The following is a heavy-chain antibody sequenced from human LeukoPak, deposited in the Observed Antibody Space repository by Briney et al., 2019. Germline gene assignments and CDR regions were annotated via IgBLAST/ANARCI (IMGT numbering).Heavy chain of an antibody. CDR2: ISSSSSYI. CDR1: GFTFSSYS. Sequence: PGGTLRLSCAASGFTFSSYSMNWVRQAPGKGLEWVSSISSSSSYIYYADSVKGRFTISRDNAKNSLYLQMNSLRAEDTAVYYCARGGHSSSWYWTSEDDAFDIWGQGTMVTVSS. D-gene: IGHD6-13*01. J-gene: IGHJ3*02. V-gene: IGHV3-21*01. CDR3: ARGGHSSSWYWTSEDDAFDI.